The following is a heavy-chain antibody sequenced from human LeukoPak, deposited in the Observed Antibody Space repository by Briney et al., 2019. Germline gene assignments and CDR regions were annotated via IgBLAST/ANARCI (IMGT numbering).Heavy chain of an antibody. V-gene: IGHV4-39*01. CDR1: GGSISSSSYY. D-gene: IGHD6-19*01. J-gene: IGHJ5*02. CDR2: IYYSGST. CDR3: ARTYSSGWYNWFDP. Sequence: SETLSLTCTVSGGSISSSSYYWGWIRQPPGKGLEWIGSIYYSGSTYYNPSLKSRVTISVDTSKNQFSLKLSSVTAADTAVYYCARTYSSGWYNWFDPWGQGTLVTVSS.